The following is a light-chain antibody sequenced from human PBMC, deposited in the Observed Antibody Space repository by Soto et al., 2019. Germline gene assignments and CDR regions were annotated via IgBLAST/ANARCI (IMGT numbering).Light chain of an antibody. J-gene: IGKJ2*01. Sequence: DIQMTQSPSTLSASVGDRATITCRASQSISSRLAWYQQKPGKAPKLLIYDASSLESGVPSRFSGSGSGTEFTLTISSLQPDDFATYYCQQYNSYSYTFGQGTKLEIK. CDR3: QQYNSYSYT. CDR1: QSISSR. V-gene: IGKV1-5*01. CDR2: DAS.